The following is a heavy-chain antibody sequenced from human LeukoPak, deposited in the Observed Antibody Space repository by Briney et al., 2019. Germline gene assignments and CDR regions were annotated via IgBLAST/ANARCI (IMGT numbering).Heavy chain of an antibody. Sequence: GGSLRLSCAASGFTVSSNYMSWVHQAPGKGLEWVSVIYSGGSTHYADSVKGRFTISRDNSKNTLYLQMNSLRAEDTAVYYCARGGAVAGTLDYWGQGTLVTVSS. D-gene: IGHD6-19*01. V-gene: IGHV3-53*01. CDR3: ARGGAVAGTLDY. CDR1: GFTVSSNY. J-gene: IGHJ4*02. CDR2: IYSGGST.